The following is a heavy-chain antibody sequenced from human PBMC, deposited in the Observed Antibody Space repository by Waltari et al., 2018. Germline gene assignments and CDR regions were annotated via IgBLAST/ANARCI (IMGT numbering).Heavy chain of an antibody. CDR2: IYYSGSN. CDR1: GGSISSSSYY. D-gene: IGHD5-12*01. CDR3: ARDLRVATIGDYFDY. Sequence: QLQLQESGPGLVKPSETLSLTCTVSGGSISSSSYYWGWIRQPPGKGLEWIGSIYYSGSNYYTPSLKSRVTISVDTSKNQFSLKLSSVTAADTAVYYCARDLRVATIGDYFDYWGQGTLVTVSS. J-gene: IGHJ4*02. V-gene: IGHV4-39*07.